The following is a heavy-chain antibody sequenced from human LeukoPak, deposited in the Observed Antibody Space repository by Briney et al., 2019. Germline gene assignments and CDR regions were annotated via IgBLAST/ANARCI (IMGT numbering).Heavy chain of an antibody. CDR3: ARGFVCSSTSCRWGEAFDI. CDR1: GFTFSSYD. V-gene: IGHV3-13*01. D-gene: IGHD2-2*01. J-gene: IGHJ3*02. Sequence: GSLRLSCAASGFTFSSYDMHWVRQATGKGLEWVSTISTVGDTYYPGSVKGRFTISRENAKNSLYLQMNSLRAGDTAVYYCARGFVCSSTSCRWGEAFDIWGQGTMVTVSS. CDR2: ISTVGDT.